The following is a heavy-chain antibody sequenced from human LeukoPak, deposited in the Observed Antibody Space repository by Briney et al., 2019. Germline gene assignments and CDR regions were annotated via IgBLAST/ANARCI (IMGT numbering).Heavy chain of an antibody. CDR1: GFTFSNYA. CDR3: AKGLSGYSYGYDY. V-gene: IGHV3-23*01. Sequence: GGSLRLSCAASGFTFSNYAMSWVRQAPGKGLEWVSAISGSGGSTYYADSVKGRFTISRDNSKNTLYLQMNSLRAEDTAVYYCAKGLSGYSYGYDYWGQGTLVTVSS. CDR2: ISGSGGST. D-gene: IGHD5-18*01. J-gene: IGHJ4*02.